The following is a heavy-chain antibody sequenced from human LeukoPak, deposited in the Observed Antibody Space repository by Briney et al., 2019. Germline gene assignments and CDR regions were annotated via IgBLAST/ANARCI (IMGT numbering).Heavy chain of an antibody. Sequence: ASVKVSCKASGYTFTGYYMHWVRQAPGQGLEWMGWINPNSGGTNYAQKFQGRVTMTRDTSISTAYMELSRLRSDDTAVYYCASERGDTIFGVVTPGRFDPWGQGTLVTVSS. CDR2: INPNSGGT. V-gene: IGHV1-2*02. CDR3: ASERGDTIFGVVTPGRFDP. J-gene: IGHJ5*02. CDR1: GYTFTGYY. D-gene: IGHD3-3*01.